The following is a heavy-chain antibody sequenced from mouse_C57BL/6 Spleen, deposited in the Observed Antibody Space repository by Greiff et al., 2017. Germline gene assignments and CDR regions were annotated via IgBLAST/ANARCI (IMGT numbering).Heavy chain of an antibody. Sequence: VKLQQPGTELVKPGASVKLSCKASGYTFTSYWMHLVKQRPGQGLEWIGNINPSNGGTNYNEKFKSKATLTVDKSSSTAYMQFSSLTSEDSAVYYCARSRITTVVENYYAMDYWGQGTSVTVS. D-gene: IGHD1-1*01. J-gene: IGHJ4*01. CDR2: INPSNGGT. CDR3: ARSRITTVVENYYAMDY. V-gene: IGHV1-53*01. CDR1: GYTFTSYW.